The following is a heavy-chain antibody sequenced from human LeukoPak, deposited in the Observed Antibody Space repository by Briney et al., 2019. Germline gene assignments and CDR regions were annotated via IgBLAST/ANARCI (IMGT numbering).Heavy chain of an antibody. CDR2: IYSGGST. Sequence: GGSLRLSCAASGFTVSSNYMSWVRQAPGKGLEWVSVIYSGGSTYYADSVKGRFTISRDNSKNTLYLQMNSLRAEDTAVYYCAKVQDGSSTWYEYFHHWGQGTLVTVSS. CDR1: GFTVSSNY. D-gene: IGHD6-13*01. V-gene: IGHV3-66*01. CDR3: AKVQDGSSTWYEYFHH. J-gene: IGHJ1*01.